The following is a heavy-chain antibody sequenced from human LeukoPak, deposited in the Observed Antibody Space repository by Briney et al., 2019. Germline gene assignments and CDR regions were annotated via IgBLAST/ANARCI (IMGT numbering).Heavy chain of an antibody. V-gene: IGHV4-4*07. CDR3: ARDYGDYSPGRYFDY. J-gene: IGHJ4*02. Sequence: PSETLSLTCTVSGGSISSYYWSWIRQPAGKGLEWIGRIYTTGSTNYNPSLKSRVTMSVDTSKNQFSLKLSSVTAADTAVYYCARDYGDYSPGRYFDYWGQGTLVTVSS. D-gene: IGHD4-17*01. CDR1: GGSISSYY. CDR2: IYTTGST.